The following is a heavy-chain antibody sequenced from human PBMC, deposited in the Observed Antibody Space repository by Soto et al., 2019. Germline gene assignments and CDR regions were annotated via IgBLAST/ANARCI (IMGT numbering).Heavy chain of an antibody. CDR1: GVSISSYF. J-gene: IGHJ4*02. Sequence: LETLSLTCSVSGVSISSYFWSWIRQAPGGGLEWIGYTYHRGSTNYSPSLKSRVAISLDTSENQFSLKVNSVTAADTAVYYCARIGGYHGPLDYWGQGTPVTVSS. D-gene: IGHD6-25*01. CDR2: TYHRGST. V-gene: IGHV4-59*01. CDR3: ARIGGYHGPLDY.